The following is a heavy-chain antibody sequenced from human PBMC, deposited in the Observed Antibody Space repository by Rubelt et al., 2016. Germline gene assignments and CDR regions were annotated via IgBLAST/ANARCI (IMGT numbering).Heavy chain of an antibody. J-gene: IGHJ4*02. CDR1: GFSLTTSGMC. CDR3: ARIVVGPRSAFDY. CDR2: LDWDGDK. V-gene: IGHV2-70*15. Sequence: QVTLRESGPALVKPTQTLTLTCTFSGFSLTTSGMCVSWIRQPPGQALAWLARLDWDGDKYYSTSLKTRLTISKDTSKNQVVLTMTNMDPVDTATYYCARIVVGPRSAFDYWGQGTLVTVSS. D-gene: IGHD1-26*01.